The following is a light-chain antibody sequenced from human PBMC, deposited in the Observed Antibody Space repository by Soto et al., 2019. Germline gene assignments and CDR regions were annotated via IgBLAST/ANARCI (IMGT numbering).Light chain of an antibody. CDR2: GAS. CDR1: QSVSSN. Sequence: EIVMTQSPATLSVSPGERATLSCGASQSVSSNLAWYQRKPGQAPRLLIYGASTRATGIPARFSGSGSGTEFTLTITRLEPEDFAVYICQQYGRSPETFGPGTKVDIK. CDR3: QQYGRSPET. J-gene: IGKJ3*01. V-gene: IGKV3-15*01.